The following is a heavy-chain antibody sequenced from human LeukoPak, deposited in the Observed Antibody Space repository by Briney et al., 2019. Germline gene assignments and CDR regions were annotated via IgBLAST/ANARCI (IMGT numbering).Heavy chain of an antibody. CDR3: ARGRYYDSSGYGYYYYGMDV. CDR2: IIPIFGTA. V-gene: IGHV1-69*13. D-gene: IGHD3-22*01. CDR1: GGTFSSYA. J-gene: IGHJ6*02. Sequence: GASVKVSCKASGGTFSSYAISWVRQAPGQGLEWMGGIIPIFGTANYAQKFQGRVMITADESTSTAYMERSSLRSEDTAVYYCARGRYYDSSGYGYYYYGMDVWGQGTTVTVSS.